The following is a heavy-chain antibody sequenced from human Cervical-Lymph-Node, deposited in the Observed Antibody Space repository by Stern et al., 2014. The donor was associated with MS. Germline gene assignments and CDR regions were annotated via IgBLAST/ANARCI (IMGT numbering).Heavy chain of an antibody. V-gene: IGHV1-69*01. Sequence: VHLVESGAEVKKPGSSVKVSCKASGGTFSSYAISWVRQAPGQGLEWMGGIIPIFGTANYAQKFQGRVTITADESTSTAYMELSSLRSEDTAVYYCARDGLTPSPMPEYFQHWGQGTLVTVSS. CDR1: GGTFSSYA. CDR2: IIPIFGTA. J-gene: IGHJ1*01. CDR3: ARDGLTPSPMPEYFQH. D-gene: IGHD3-9*01.